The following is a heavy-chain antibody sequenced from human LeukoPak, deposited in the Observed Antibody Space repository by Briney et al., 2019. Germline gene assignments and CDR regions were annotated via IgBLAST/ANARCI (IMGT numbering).Heavy chain of an antibody. J-gene: IGHJ4*02. D-gene: IGHD3-3*01. CDR2: IRYDGSNK. CDR1: GFTFSRYG. V-gene: IGHV3-30*02. Sequence: GGSLRLSCAASGFTFSRYGMHWVRQAPGKGLEGVAFIRYDGSNKYYADSVQGRFTISRDNSKNTLYLQMNSLRAEDTAVYYCAKDEYYDFWSGYYWGQGTLVTVSS. CDR3: AKDEYYDFWSGYY.